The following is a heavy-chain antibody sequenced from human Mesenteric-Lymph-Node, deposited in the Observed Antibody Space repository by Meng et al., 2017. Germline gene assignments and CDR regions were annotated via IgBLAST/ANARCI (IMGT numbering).Heavy chain of an antibody. J-gene: IGHJ4*02. CDR3: TRHLFWSFDY. Sequence: GESLKISCTASGFTFGDYAMSWVRQAPGKRLEWVSFIRSMSNVGTPEYAASVKGRFAISRDDSKSIAYLQMNSLKTEDTGIYYCTRHLFWSFDYWGQGTLVTVSS. V-gene: IGHV3-49*04. CDR2: IRSMSNVGTP. D-gene: IGHD2-8*02. CDR1: GFTFGDYA.